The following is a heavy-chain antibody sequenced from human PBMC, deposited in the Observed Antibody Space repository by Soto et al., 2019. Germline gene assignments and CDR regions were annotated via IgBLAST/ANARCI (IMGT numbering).Heavy chain of an antibody. CDR2: PFSNAEK. CDR1: GFSLRNARMG. Sequence: QVTLKESGPALVKPTETLTLTCTVSGFSLRNARMGVSWIRQPPGKALEWLAQPFSNAEKSYSTSLKSRLTIAKDTSKSQVNLTMTDMDPVDTATYYCAAAQQDYDCVWETYRYSGFEYWGQGTLVTVSA. D-gene: IGHD3-16*02. J-gene: IGHJ4*02. V-gene: IGHV2-26*01. CDR3: AAAQQDYDCVWETYRYSGFEY.